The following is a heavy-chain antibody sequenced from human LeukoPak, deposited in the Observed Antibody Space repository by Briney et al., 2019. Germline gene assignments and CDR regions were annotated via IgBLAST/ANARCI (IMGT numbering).Heavy chain of an antibody. CDR1: GFTFSSYA. D-gene: IGHD5-12*01. CDR3: AKGEDIVATGTFDY. V-gene: IGHV3-23*01. CDR2: ISGSGGST. Sequence: AGSLRLSCAASGFTFSSYAMSWVRQAPGKGLDWVSAISGSGGSTYYADSVKGRFTISRDNSKNTLYLQMNSLRAEDTAVYYCAKGEDIVATGTFDYWGQGTLVTVSS. J-gene: IGHJ4*02.